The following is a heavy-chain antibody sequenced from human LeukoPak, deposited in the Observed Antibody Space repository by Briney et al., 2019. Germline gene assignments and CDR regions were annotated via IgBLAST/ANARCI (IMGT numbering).Heavy chain of an antibody. Sequence: PGGSLRLLCAPSGFTFRNYWMNWVRQAPGKGLEWVSAISGSGGSTYYADSVKGRFTISRDNSKNTLYLQMNSLRAEDTAVYYCAKDPIAVAQAYYFDYWGQGTLVTVSS. CDR2: ISGSGGST. CDR3: AKDPIAVAQAYYFDY. V-gene: IGHV3-23*01. D-gene: IGHD6-19*01. CDR1: GFTFRNYW. J-gene: IGHJ4*02.